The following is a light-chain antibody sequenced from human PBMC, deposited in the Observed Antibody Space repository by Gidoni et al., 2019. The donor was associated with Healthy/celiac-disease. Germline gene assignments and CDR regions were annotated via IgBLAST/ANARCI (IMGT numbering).Light chain of an antibody. V-gene: IGKV1-8*01. CDR1: QGISSY. J-gene: IGKJ5*01. CDR2: AAS. Sequence: AIRMTQSPSSLSASTGDRVTITCRASQGISSYLAWYQQKPGKAPKLLIYAASTVQSGVPSRFSGSGSGTDFTRTISCLQSEDFAAYYCQQYYSYPPITFGQGTRLEIK. CDR3: QQYYSYPPIT.